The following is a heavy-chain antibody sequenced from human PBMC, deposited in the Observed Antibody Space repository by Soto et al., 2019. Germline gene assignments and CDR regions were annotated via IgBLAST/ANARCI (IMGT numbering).Heavy chain of an antibody. Sequence: SETLSLTCAVYGGSFSGYYWSWIRQPPGKGLEWIGEINHSGSTNYNPSLKSRVTTSVDTSKNQFSLKLSSVTAADTAVYYCARGRMLWSYYYGMDVWGQGTTVTVSS. CDR2: INHSGST. J-gene: IGHJ6*02. V-gene: IGHV4-34*01. CDR3: ARGRMLWSYYYGMDV. D-gene: IGHD5-18*01. CDR1: GGSFSGYY.